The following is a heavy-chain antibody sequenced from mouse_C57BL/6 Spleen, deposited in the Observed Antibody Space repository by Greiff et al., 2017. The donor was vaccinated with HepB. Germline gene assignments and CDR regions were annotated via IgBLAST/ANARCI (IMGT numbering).Heavy chain of an antibody. CDR1: GYAFTNYL. J-gene: IGHJ3*01. CDR2: INPGSGGT. Sequence: VQLQQSGAELVRPGTSVKVSCKASGYAFTNYLIEWVKQRPGQGLEWIGVINPGSGGTNYNEKFKGKATLTADKSSSTAYMQLSSLTSEDSAVYFCASSYYDYDGFAYWGQGTLVTVSA. CDR3: ASSYYDYDGFAY. D-gene: IGHD2-4*01. V-gene: IGHV1-54*01.